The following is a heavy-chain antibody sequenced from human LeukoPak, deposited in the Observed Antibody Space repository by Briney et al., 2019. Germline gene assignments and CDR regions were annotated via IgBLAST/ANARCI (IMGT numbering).Heavy chain of an antibody. CDR1: GYTLTDYY. D-gene: IGHD6-13*01. CDR2: ISPKDGGT. J-gene: IGHJ4*02. V-gene: IGHV1-2*02. CDR3: ARESPYSSSWFDN. Sequence: ASVMVSCIASGYTLTDYYLHWVRQAPGQGLEWMGWISPKDGGTNYAQKFRGRVTMTTDTSITTAYMDLNSLRSDDTAVYYCARESPYSSSWFDNWGQGTLVTVSS.